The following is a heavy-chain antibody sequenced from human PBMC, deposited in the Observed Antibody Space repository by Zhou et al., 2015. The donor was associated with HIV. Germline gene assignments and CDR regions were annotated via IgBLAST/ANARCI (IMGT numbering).Heavy chain of an antibody. CDR2: IIPIFGTA. V-gene: IGHV1-69*01. D-gene: IGHD3-9*01. CDR1: GGTFSSYA. CDR3: ARKKVYDILTGYYAAFDI. J-gene: IGHJ3*02. Sequence: QVQLVQSGAEVKKPGSSVKVSCKASGGTFSSYAISWVRQAPGQGLEWMGGIIPIFGTANYAQKFQGRVTITADESTSTAYMELSSLRSEDTAVYYCARKKVYDILTGYYAAFDIWGQGTMVTVSS.